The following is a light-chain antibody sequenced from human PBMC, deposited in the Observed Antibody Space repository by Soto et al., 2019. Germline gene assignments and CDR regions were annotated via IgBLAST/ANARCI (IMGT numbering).Light chain of an antibody. Sequence: EIVLTQSPGTLSLSPGEGATLSCRASQSVSRNYLAWYQQKPGQAPRLLIYGATSRATGVPARFSGGRSGTEFTLTISSLQSEDVAIYYCQHYSNWPPWTFGQGTKVDI. V-gene: IGKV3-15*01. J-gene: IGKJ1*01. CDR3: QHYSNWPPWT. CDR1: QSVSRN. CDR2: GAT.